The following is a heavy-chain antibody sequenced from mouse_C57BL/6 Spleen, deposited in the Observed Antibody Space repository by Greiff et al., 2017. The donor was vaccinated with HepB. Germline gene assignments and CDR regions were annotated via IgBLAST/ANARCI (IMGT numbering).Heavy chain of an antibody. CDR3: AIAYYSNYFDY. CDR2: INPGSGGT. Sequence: VQLQQSGAELVRPGTSVKVSCKASGYAFTNYLIEWVKQRPGQGLEWIGVINPGSGGTNYNEKFKGKATLTADKSSSTAYMQLSSLTSEDSAVYFCAIAYYSNYFDYWGQGTTLTVSS. J-gene: IGHJ2*01. CDR1: GYAFTNYL. D-gene: IGHD2-5*01. V-gene: IGHV1-54*01.